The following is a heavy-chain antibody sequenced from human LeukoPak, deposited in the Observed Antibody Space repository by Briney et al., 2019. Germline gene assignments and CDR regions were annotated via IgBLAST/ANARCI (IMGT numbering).Heavy chain of an antibody. V-gene: IGHV3-30*04. J-gene: IGHJ3*02. CDR2: TSYDGINK. CDR1: GFTFSSYV. CDR3: ARDYTVVKAFDI. D-gene: IGHD4-23*01. Sequence: GGSLRLSCAASGFTFSSYVMHWVRQAPGKGLEWVAFTSYDGINKYYADSVKGRFTISRDNSKNTLYLQVNSPRAEDTAVYYCARDYTVVKAFDIWGQGTMVTVSS.